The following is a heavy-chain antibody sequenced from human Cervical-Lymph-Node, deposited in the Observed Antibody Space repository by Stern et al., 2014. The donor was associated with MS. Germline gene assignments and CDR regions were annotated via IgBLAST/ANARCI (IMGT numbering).Heavy chain of an antibody. J-gene: IGHJ4*02. CDR1: GLSLSTSGVG. V-gene: IGHV2-5*02. Sequence: QVTLKESGPTVVKPTQTLTLTCTFSGLSLSTSGVGVGWIRQPPGKALEWLAPIYWDEDKPYRPFLKNRLTITKATSKNQVVLTMANVDPVDTATYYCALVASSLPARPFDYWGQGTLVTVSS. CDR3: ALVASSLPARPFDY. CDR2: IYWDEDK. D-gene: IGHD6-6*01.